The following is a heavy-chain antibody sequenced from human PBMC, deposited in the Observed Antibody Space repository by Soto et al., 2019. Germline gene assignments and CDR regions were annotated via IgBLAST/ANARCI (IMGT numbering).Heavy chain of an antibody. V-gene: IGHV1-3*01. CDR2: INAGNGNT. CDR3: ARDQVSYYYDSSGYRSYGMDV. J-gene: IGHJ6*04. CDR1: GYTFTSYT. D-gene: IGHD3-22*01. Sequence: PAVKVSCKTSGYTFTSYTMHCVRQSPNQRLEWMGWINAGNGNTKYSQKFQGRVTITRDTSASTAYMELSSLRSEDTAVYYCARDQVSYYYDSSGYRSYGMDVWGKGTTVTVSS.